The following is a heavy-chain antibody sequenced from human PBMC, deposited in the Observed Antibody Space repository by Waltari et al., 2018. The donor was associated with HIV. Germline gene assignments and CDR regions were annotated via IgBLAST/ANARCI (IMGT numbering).Heavy chain of an antibody. CDR1: GFTFSSYS. Sequence: EVQLVESGGGLVKPGGSLRLSCAASGFTFSSYSMNWVRQAPGKGREWVSYSSSGSNFMYYVDSVKGRFTISRDNAKNSLYLQMNSLRAEDTALYYCARSLAVAGTRGFGMDVWGQGTTVTVSS. J-gene: IGHJ6*02. CDR2: SSSGSNFM. D-gene: IGHD6-19*01. CDR3: ARSLAVAGTRGFGMDV. V-gene: IGHV3-21*05.